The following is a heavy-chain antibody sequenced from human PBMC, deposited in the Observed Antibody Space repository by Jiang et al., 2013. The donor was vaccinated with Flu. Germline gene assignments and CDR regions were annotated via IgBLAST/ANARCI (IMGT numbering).Heavy chain of an antibody. D-gene: IGHD5-24*01. J-gene: IGHJ6*03. Sequence: IRQPPGKGLEWIGEINHSGSTNYNPSLKSRVIISVDTSKNQFSLKLSSVTAADTAVYYCARSRNYPYYYYYMDVWGKGTTVTVSS. CDR3: ARSRNYPYYYYYMDV. V-gene: IGHV4-34*01. CDR2: INHSGST.